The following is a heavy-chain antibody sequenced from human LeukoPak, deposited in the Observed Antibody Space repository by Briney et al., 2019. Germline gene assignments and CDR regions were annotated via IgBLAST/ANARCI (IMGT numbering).Heavy chain of an antibody. Sequence: GRSLRLSCAASAFTFSRYDMHWVRQAPGKGLEWVTVISYDGSNKYYGDSVKGRFTISRDNSKNTLYLKMNSLRAEDTAVYYCAKEGSNGDFDYWGQGTLVTVSS. J-gene: IGHJ4*02. D-gene: IGHD1-26*01. CDR3: AKEGSNGDFDY. CDR1: AFTFSRYD. V-gene: IGHV3-30*18. CDR2: ISYDGSNK.